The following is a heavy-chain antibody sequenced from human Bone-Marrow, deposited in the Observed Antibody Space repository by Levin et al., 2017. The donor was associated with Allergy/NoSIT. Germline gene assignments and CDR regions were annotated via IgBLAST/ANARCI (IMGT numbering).Heavy chain of an antibody. CDR2: IYPGDSET. CDR3: ARQNVGYSSSTELDY. D-gene: IGHD6-6*01. J-gene: IGHJ4*02. Sequence: GESLKISCKGSGYSFTTYWIAWVRQMPGKGLEWMGIIYPGDSETTYSPSFQGQVTISADKSISTAYLQWSRLKASDTAMYYCARQNVGYSSSTELDYWGQGTLVTVSS. V-gene: IGHV5-51*01. CDR1: GYSFTTYW.